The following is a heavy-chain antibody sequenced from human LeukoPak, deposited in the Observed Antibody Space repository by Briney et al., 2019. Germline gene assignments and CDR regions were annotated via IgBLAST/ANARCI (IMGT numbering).Heavy chain of an antibody. D-gene: IGHD3-16*01. CDR3: ARETYEGAFDY. V-gene: IGHV4-4*07. Sequence: PSETLSLTCTVSGASVSSYYWIWIRQPAGRGLEWIGRIDASGSTNYNPSLKSRVTMSVDSSKNQFSLKVSSVTAADTAVYFCARETYEGAFDYWGQGTLVPVSS. CDR1: GASVSSYY. CDR2: IDASGST. J-gene: IGHJ4*02.